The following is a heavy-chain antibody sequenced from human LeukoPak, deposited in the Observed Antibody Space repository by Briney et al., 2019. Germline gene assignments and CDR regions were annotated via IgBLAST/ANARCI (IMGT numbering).Heavy chain of an antibody. Sequence: SETLSLTCAVSGGSISSGGYSWSWIRQPPGKCLEWIGYIYHSGSTYYNPSLKSRVTISVDRSKNQFSLKLSSVTAADTAVYYCARAYYGSGSYYEWRFDPWGQGTLVTVSS. V-gene: IGHV4-30-2*01. J-gene: IGHJ5*02. CDR3: ARAYYGSGSYYEWRFDP. CDR1: GGSISSGGYS. D-gene: IGHD3-10*01. CDR2: IYHSGST.